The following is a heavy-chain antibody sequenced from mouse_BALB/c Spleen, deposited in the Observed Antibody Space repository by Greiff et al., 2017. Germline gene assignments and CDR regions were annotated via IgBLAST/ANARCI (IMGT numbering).Heavy chain of an antibody. D-gene: IGHD2-1*01. Sequence: EVKLMESGGGLVQPGGSRKLSCAASGFTFSSFGMHWVRQAPEKGLEWVAYISSGSSTIYYADTVKGRFTISRDNPKNTLFLQMTSLRSEDTALYYCARWDYGNDYAMDYWGQGTSVTVSS. J-gene: IGHJ4*01. CDR3: ARWDYGNDYAMDY. V-gene: IGHV5-17*02. CDR1: GFTFSSFG. CDR2: ISSGSSTI.